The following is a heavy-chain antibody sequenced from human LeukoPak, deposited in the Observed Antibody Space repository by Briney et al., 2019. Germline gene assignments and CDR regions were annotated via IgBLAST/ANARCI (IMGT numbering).Heavy chain of an antibody. J-gene: IGHJ4*02. CDR2: ISGSGGST. CDR3: AKNVPSRTDGY. CDR1: GFTFSSYA. D-gene: IGHD2-2*01. Sequence: HPGGSLRLSCAASGFTFSSYAMSWVREAPGRGLEWVSAISGSGGSTYYADSVKGRFTISRDNSKNTLYQQMNSLSAEDTAVYYCAKNVPSRTDGYWGQGTLVTVSS. V-gene: IGHV3-23*01.